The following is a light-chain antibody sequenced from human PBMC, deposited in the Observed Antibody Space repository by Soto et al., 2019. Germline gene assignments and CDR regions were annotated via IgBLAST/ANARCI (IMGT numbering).Light chain of an antibody. V-gene: IGLV1-44*01. Sequence: QAVVAQPPSASGTPGQRVTISCSGSNSNIGRNDVTWYQQVPGTAPQCLIYSNDQRPSGVPDRISGSRSGTSASLAISGLQSGDEAEYYCAAWDGTLRARVFGGGTKLTVL. J-gene: IGLJ2*01. CDR3: AAWDGTLRARV. CDR2: SND. CDR1: NSNIGRND.